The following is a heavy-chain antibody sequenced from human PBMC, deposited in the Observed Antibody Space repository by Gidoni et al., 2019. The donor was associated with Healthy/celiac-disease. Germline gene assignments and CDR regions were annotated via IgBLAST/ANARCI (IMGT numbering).Heavy chain of an antibody. J-gene: IGHJ5*02. Sequence: QVQLVQSGAEVKKPGASVKVSCKASGYTFTCYAMHWVRQAPGQRLEWRGWINAGNGNTKYSQKFQGRVTITRDTTARTAYMELSSLRSEDTAVYYCARDLQLGSPANWFDPWGQGTLVTVSS. CDR3: ARDLQLGSPANWFDP. CDR1: GYTFTCYA. D-gene: IGHD6-6*01. V-gene: IGHV1-3*01. CDR2: INAGNGNT.